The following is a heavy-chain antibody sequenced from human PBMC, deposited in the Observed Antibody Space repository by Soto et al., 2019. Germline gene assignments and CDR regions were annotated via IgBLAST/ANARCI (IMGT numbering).Heavy chain of an antibody. CDR3: ARTSYYDSTGYYNLDV. J-gene: IGHJ6*02. V-gene: IGHV4-4*02. Sequence: TLSLTSAVSGAPITSNIWWAWLRRSPGKGLEWIGEIHHSETTNYNPSLNSRVSISVDKSKNQFSLKLNSVNAADTADYYCARTSYYDSTGYYNLDVWGPGTTVTVSS. CDR1: GAPITSNIW. CDR2: IHHSETT. D-gene: IGHD3-22*01.